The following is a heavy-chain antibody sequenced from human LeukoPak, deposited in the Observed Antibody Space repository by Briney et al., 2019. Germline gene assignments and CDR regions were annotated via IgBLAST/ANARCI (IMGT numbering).Heavy chain of an antibody. CDR3: ARDLATAATADRAFDI. J-gene: IGHJ3*02. D-gene: IGHD6-13*01. CDR2: INPNSGGT. Sequence: ASVKVSCKASGYTFTDYFMHWVRQAPGQGLEWMGWINPNSGGTHYAQKFQGRVTMTRDTSISTAYMELSRLRSDDTAVYYCARDLATAATADRAFDIWGQGTMVTVSS. CDR1: GYTFTDYF. V-gene: IGHV1-2*02.